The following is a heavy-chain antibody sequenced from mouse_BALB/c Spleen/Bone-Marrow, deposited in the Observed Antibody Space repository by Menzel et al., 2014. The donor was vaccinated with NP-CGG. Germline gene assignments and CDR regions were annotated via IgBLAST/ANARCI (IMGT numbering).Heavy chain of an antibody. CDR1: GYTFSSYY. CDR3: TRSSCGYWCFDV. V-gene: IGHV1S81*02. J-gene: IGHJ1*01. Sequence: QVQLQQSGAELVKPGASVKLSCKASGYTFSSYYMYWVKQRPGQGLEWIGEINPSNGGTKFNEKFKSKATLTVDKSSSTAYMQLSSLTSEDSAVYYCTRSSCGYWCFDVWGAGTTVTVSS. D-gene: IGHD6-1*01. CDR2: INPSNGGT.